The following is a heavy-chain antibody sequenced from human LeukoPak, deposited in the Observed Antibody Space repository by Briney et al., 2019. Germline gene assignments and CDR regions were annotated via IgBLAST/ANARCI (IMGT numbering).Heavy chain of an antibody. CDR2: ITSDRRTI. D-gene: IGHD6-13*01. CDR1: GFTFSIYS. V-gene: IGHV3-48*01. Sequence: PGGSLRLSCAASGFTFSIYSMNWVRQAPGKGLEWVSYITSDRRTISYADPVKGRFTISRDNYRRLLYLQMDSLRAGDTAIYYCARSTSGTFDYWGQGMLVTVSS. J-gene: IGHJ4*02. CDR3: ARSTSGTFDY.